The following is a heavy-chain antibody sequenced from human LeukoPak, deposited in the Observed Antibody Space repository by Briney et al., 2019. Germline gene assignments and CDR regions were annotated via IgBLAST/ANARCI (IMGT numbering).Heavy chain of an antibody. V-gene: IGHV1-2*02. CDR1: GYTFTGYY. CDR2: INPNSGGT. D-gene: IGHD4-17*01. Sequence: ASVTVSFKASGYTFTGYYMHWVRQAPGQGLEWMGWINPNSGGTNYAQKFQGRVTMTRDTSISTAYMELSRLRSDDTAVYYCARPYGDYSLFDYWGQGTLVTVSS. J-gene: IGHJ4*02. CDR3: ARPYGDYSLFDY.